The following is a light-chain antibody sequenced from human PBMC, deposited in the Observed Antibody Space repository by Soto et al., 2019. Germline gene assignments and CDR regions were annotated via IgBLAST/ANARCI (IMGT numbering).Light chain of an antibody. CDR1: QSLVHSDGNTS. V-gene: IGKV2-24*01. Sequence: DIVMTQTPLSSPVTLGQAASISCRSSQSLVHSDGNTSVSWFHQRPGQPPRLLIHKVSDRFSGVPDRFSGSGAGTDFTLTSSRVEAEEVGIYYGMQATESTWTFGQGTKVEVK. CDR3: MQATESTWT. J-gene: IGKJ1*01. CDR2: KVS.